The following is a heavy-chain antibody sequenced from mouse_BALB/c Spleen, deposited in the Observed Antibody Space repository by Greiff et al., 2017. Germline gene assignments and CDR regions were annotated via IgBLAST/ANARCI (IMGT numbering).Heavy chain of an antibody. V-gene: IGHV6-6*02. CDR1: GFTFSNYW. CDR3: TRDSLYYYAMDY. CDR2: IRLKSNNYAT. J-gene: IGHJ4*01. Sequence: EVKVVESGGGLVQPGGSMKLSCVASGFTFSNYWMNWVRQSPEKGLEWVAEIRLKSNNYATHYAESVKGRFTISRDDSKSSVYLQMNNLRAEDTGIYYCTRDSLYYYAMDYWGQGTSVTVSS.